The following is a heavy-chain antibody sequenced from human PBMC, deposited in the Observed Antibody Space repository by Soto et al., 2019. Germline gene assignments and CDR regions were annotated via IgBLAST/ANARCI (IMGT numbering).Heavy chain of an antibody. J-gene: IGHJ4*02. V-gene: IGHV1-69*13. CDR1: GGTFSSYA. Sequence: SVKVSCQASGGTFSSYAISWVRQAPGQGLEWMGGIIPIFGTANYAQKFQGRVTITADESTSTAYMELSSLRSEDTAVYYCARTTGYGSGSYYAYWGQGTLVTVSS. CDR2: IIPIFGTA. D-gene: IGHD3-10*01. CDR3: ARTTGYGSGSYYAY.